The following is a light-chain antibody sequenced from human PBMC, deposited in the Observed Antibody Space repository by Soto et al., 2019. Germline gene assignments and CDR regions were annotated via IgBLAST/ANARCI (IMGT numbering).Light chain of an antibody. J-gene: IGKJ3*01. Sequence: EIVLTQSPATLSLSPGERATLSCRASQSINRHLAWYRQKPGQAPRLLIYDASNRATGIPARFSGSGSGTDFTLTVSSLQPEDFATYFCQQSYGTPLLFGPGTKVDIK. CDR1: QSINRH. CDR2: DAS. V-gene: IGKV3-11*01. CDR3: QQSYGTPLL.